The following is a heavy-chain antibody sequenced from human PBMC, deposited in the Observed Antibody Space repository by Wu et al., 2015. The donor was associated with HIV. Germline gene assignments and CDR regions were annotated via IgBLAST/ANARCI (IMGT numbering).Heavy chain of an antibody. CDR3: ARQXYYYDSSGYYLDY. Sequence: QVQLVQSGAEVKKPGSSVKVSCKASGGTFSSYAISWVRQAPGQGLEWMGGIIPIFGTANYAQKFQGRVTMTTDTSTSTAYMELRSLRSDDTAVYYCARQXYYYDSSGYYLDYWGQGTLVTVSS. J-gene: IGHJ4*02. V-gene: IGHV1-69*05. CDR2: IIPIFGTA. D-gene: IGHD3-22*01. CDR1: GGTFSSYA.